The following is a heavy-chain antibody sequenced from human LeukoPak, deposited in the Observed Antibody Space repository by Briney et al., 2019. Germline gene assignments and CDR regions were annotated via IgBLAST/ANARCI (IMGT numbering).Heavy chain of an antibody. CDR3: ARAVPSTYYYDSSGYPDY. D-gene: IGHD3-22*01. J-gene: IGHJ4*02. CDR1: GFTFSSYS. Sequence: GGSLRLSCAASGFTFSSYSMNWVRQAPGKGLEWVSSISSSSSYIYYADSVKGRFTISRDSAKNSLYLQMNSLRAEDTAVYYCARAVPSTYYYDSSGYPDYWGQGTLVTVSS. V-gene: IGHV3-21*01. CDR2: ISSSSSYI.